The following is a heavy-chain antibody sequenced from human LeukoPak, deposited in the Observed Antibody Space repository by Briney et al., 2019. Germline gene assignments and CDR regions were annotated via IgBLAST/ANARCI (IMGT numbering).Heavy chain of an antibody. CDR3: ARLGYCSSTSCYDEGDY. Sequence: SETLSRTCTVSGGSISSSSYYWGWIRQPPGKGLEWIGSIYYSGSTYYNPSLKSRVTISVDTSKNQFSLKLSSVTAADTAVYYCARLGYCSSTSCYDEGDYWGQGTLVTVSS. V-gene: IGHV4-39*01. J-gene: IGHJ4*02. CDR1: GGSISSSSYY. D-gene: IGHD2-2*01. CDR2: IYYSGST.